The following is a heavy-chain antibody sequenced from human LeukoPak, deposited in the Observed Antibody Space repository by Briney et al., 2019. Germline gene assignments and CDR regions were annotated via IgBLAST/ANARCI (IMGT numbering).Heavy chain of an antibody. CDR1: RFAFNKFA. CDR3: VRRPAHKIGNYYYYSMDV. D-gene: IGHD2-21*01. V-gene: IGHV3-23*01. Sequence: GGSLRLSCAASRFAFNKFAMSWVRQAPGKGLEWVSAISASGDSTYYGDSVKGRFTISRDNSRNTLYLQLNSLRAEDTALYYCVRRPAHKIGNYYYYSMDVWGQGTTVIVSS. CDR2: ISASGDST. J-gene: IGHJ6*02.